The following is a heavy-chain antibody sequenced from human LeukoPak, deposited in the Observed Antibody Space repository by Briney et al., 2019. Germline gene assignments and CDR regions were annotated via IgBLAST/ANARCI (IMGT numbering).Heavy chain of an antibody. Sequence: GGSLRLSCAASGITFSSYSMNWVRQAPGKGLEWVSSISSSSSYIYYADSVKGRFTISRDNAKNSLYLQVNSLRAEDTAVYYCARDRTEWFGGSSIDYWGQGTLVTVSS. CDR1: GITFSSYS. CDR2: ISSSSSYI. CDR3: ARDRTEWFGGSSIDY. D-gene: IGHD3-10*01. J-gene: IGHJ4*02. V-gene: IGHV3-21*01.